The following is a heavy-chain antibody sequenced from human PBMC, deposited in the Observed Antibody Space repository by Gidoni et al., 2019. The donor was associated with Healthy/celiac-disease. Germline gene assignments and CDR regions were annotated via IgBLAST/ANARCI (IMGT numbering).Heavy chain of an antibody. V-gene: IGHV3-13*01. J-gene: IGHJ5*02. D-gene: IGHD6-19*01. CDR2: IGTAGDT. CDR1: GFTFSSYD. Sequence: EVQLVESGGGLVQPGGSLRLSCAASGFTFSSYDMHWVRQATGKGLEWVSAIGTAGDTYYPGSVKGRFTISRENAKNSLYLQMNSLRAGDTAVYYCAREIAVAGTRERWFDPWGQGTLVTVSS. CDR3: AREIAVAGTRERWFDP.